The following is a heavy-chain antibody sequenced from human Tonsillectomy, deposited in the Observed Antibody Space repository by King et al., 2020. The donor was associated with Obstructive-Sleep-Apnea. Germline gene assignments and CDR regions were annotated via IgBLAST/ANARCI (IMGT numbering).Heavy chain of an antibody. CDR3: AAYGSGTKRAFDY. D-gene: IGHD3-10*01. Sequence: QLVQSGPEVKKPGTSVKVSCKASGFTFTSSAIQWVRQARGQRLELIGWIVVGSGYTNYSQKFQERVTITRDMSTSTAYMELSSLRSEDTAVYYCAAYGSGTKRAFDYWGQGTLVTVSS. CDR2: IVVGSGYT. V-gene: IGHV1-58*02. CDR1: GFTFTSSA. J-gene: IGHJ4*02.